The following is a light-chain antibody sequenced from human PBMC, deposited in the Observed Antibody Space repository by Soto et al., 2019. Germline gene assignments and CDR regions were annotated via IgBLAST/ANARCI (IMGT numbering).Light chain of an antibody. CDR1: DSNIGAGYD. CDR3: QSFDTNLNAVV. CDR2: DTT. Sequence: QSVLTQPPSVSGAPGQSVTISCIGSDSNIGAGYDVHWYQQLPGVAPKLLIFDTTNRPSGVPGRFSGSKSGASASLAITGLLPDDEADFFCQSFDTNLNAVVFGGGTKLTVL. J-gene: IGLJ2*01. V-gene: IGLV1-40*01.